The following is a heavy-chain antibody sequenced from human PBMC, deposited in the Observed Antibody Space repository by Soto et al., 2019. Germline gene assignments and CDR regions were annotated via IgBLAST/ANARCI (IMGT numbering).Heavy chain of an antibody. CDR1: GYTFTTYG. D-gene: IGHD6-19*01. CDR2: ISAYNGNT. V-gene: IGHV1-18*01. Sequence: QVQLVQSGAEVKKPGASVKVSCKASGYTFTTYGISWVRQAPGQGLEWMGWISAYNGNTNYEQKIQGRVTMTTDTSTSTAYMELRRLRSDDTAVYYCARQQWLYYYYGMDVWGQGTTVTVSS. CDR3: ARQQWLYYYYGMDV. J-gene: IGHJ6*02.